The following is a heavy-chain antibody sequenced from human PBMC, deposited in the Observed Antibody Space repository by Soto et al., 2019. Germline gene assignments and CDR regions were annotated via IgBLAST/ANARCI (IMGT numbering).Heavy chain of an antibody. Sequence: SETLSLTCTVSGGYISSYYWSWIRQPPGEGLEWIGYIYYSGSTNYNPSLKSRVTISVDTSKNQFSLKLSSVTAADTAVYYCARDSGRYYYDSSGFHGMDVWGQGTTVTVSS. D-gene: IGHD3-22*01. J-gene: IGHJ6*02. V-gene: IGHV4-59*01. CDR2: IYYSGST. CDR3: ARDSGRYYYDSSGFHGMDV. CDR1: GGYISSYY.